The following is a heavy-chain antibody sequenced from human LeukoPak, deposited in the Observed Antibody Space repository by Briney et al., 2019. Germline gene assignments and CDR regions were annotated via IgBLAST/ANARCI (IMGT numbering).Heavy chain of an antibody. Sequence: GGSLRLSCAASGFTFSSYSMNWVRQAPGKGLEWVSAITGSAGSTYYADSVKGRFTISRDNSKNTLYLQMNSLRAEDTAVYYCAKDRLYVYCSGSSCYSGLFGSWGQGTLVTVSS. D-gene: IGHD2-15*01. CDR3: AKDRLYVYCSGSSCYSGLFGS. CDR1: GFTFSSYS. V-gene: IGHV3-23*01. J-gene: IGHJ4*02. CDR2: ITGSAGST.